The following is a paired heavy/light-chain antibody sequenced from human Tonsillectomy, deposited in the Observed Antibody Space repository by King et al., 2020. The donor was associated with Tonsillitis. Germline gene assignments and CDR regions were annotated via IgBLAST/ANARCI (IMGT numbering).Light chain of an antibody. Sequence: LTQSPGTLSLSPGESATLSCRASQRMSSTYLAWYQQRPGQAPRLLMYGSSKRATGVPDRFSGFGSGTDFVLTINNLEPEDSAFYYCQQYGFSPFTHTFGQGTKLEI. CDR3: QQYGFSPFTHT. V-gene: IGKV3-20*01. CDR1: QRMSSTY. CDR2: GSS. J-gene: IGKJ2*01.
Heavy chain of an antibody. CDR1: GYSFTSHG. J-gene: IGHJ6*02. Sequence: QGQLVQSASEVKKPGTSVTVSCKASGYSFTSHGVSWVRQAPGQGLEWIGWVSPKNQNTKYSQRFQGRVSMTTDTSATTAYMELRSLTSDDTGVYYCARDSPPMGLGMGEYFGAYYYGMDVWGQGTTVSVSS. D-gene: IGHD3-16*01. CDR3: ARDSPPMGLGMGEYFGAYYYGMDV. V-gene: IGHV1-18*04. CDR2: VSPKNQNT.